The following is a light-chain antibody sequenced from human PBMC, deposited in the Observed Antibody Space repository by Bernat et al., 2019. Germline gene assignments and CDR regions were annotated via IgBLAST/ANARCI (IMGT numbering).Light chain of an antibody. CDR3: QHGYGTPLT. CDR2: AAS. Sequence: DIQMTQSPSSLSASVGDRVTITCRASQNIYSNLAWYQQKPGKTPKLLIYAASSLQSGVPSRFSGSGSGTEFTLTIGSLQPEDVATYYCQHGYGTPLTFGGGTKVELK. J-gene: IGKJ4*01. V-gene: IGKV1-17*01. CDR1: QNIYSN.